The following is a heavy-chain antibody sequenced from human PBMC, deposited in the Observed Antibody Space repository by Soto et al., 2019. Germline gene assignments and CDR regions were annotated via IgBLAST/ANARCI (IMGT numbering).Heavy chain of an antibody. D-gene: IGHD4-17*01. CDR3: ARAANYGDYEFDAFDI. Sequence: EVQLVESGGGLVKPGGSLRLSCAASGFTFSSYSMNWVRQAPGKGLEWVSSISSSSSDIYYADSVKGRFTISRDNAKNSLYLQMNSLRAEDTAVYYCARAANYGDYEFDAFDIWGQGTMVTVSS. V-gene: IGHV3-21*01. J-gene: IGHJ3*02. CDR1: GFTFSSYS. CDR2: ISSSSSDI.